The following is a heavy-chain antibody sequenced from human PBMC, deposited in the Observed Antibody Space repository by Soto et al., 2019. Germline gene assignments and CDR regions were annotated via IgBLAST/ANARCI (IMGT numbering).Heavy chain of an antibody. CDR1: EVTFITYP. Sequence: GGSLRLSCAASEVTFITYPMTWVRQAPWKGLEWVSSICRGGGCTSYADSVKGRFTISRDNSKNTLYLQMNSLRAEDTAVYYCVKDAPRICVWDQGTTVTVS. V-gene: IGHV3-23*01. CDR2: ICRGGGCT. J-gene: IGHJ6*02. D-gene: IGHD3-3*01. CDR3: VKDAPRICV.